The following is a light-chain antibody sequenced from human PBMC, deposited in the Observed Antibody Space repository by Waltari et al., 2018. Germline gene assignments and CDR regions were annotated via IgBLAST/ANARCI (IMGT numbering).Light chain of an antibody. CDR2: WAS. V-gene: IGKV4-1*01. CDR1: ESVLYSSNNKNH. Sequence: DIVMTQSPESLAVSLGERATINCKSSESVLYSSNNKNHLAGYQQKPGQPPKLLLYWASTREAGVPDRFSGSGSETDFTLTVTSLQAEDAAVYYCQQYYSTPLTFGGGTRVEI. CDR3: QQYYSTPLT. J-gene: IGKJ4*01.